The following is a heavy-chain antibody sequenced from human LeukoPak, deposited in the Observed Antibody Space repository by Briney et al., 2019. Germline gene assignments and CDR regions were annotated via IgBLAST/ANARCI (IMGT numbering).Heavy chain of an antibody. CDR3: ARDKGDTMVRGVISPYFDY. Sequence: PSETLSLTCAVYGGSFSGYYWSWIRRPPGKGLEWIGEINHSGSTNYNPSLKSRVTISVDTSKNQFSLKLSSVTAADTAVYYCARDKGDTMVRGVISPYFDYWGQGTLVTVSS. CDR1: GGSFSGYY. D-gene: IGHD3-10*01. V-gene: IGHV4-34*01. CDR2: INHSGST. J-gene: IGHJ4*02.